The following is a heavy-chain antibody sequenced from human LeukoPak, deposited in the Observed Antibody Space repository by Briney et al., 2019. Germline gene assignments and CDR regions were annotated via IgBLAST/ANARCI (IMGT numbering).Heavy chain of an antibody. J-gene: IGHJ4*02. D-gene: IGHD6-13*01. V-gene: IGHV3-30*03. Sequence: PGGSLRLSCAASGFTFSSYGMHWVRQTPGKGLEWVAVISYDGSNKYYADSVKGRFTISRDNAKNSLYLQMNSLRAEDTAVYYCARVGRLGSSSWYKDYWGQGTLVTVSS. CDR1: GFTFSSYG. CDR3: ARVGRLGSSSWYKDY. CDR2: ISYDGSNK.